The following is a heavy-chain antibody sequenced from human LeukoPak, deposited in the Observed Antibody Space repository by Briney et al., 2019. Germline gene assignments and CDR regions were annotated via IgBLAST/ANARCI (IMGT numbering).Heavy chain of an antibody. CDR2: INPSGGST. CDR3: VRSRTTYSSSPFDY. J-gene: IGHJ4*02. V-gene: IGHV1-46*01. Sequence: GASVKISCKASGYTFTSYYMHWVRQAPGQGLEWMGIINPSGGSTSYAQKFQGRVTMTRDTSTSTVYVELSSLRSEDTAMYYCVRSRTTYSSSPFDYWGQGTLVTVSS. D-gene: IGHD6-6*01. CDR1: GYTFTSYY.